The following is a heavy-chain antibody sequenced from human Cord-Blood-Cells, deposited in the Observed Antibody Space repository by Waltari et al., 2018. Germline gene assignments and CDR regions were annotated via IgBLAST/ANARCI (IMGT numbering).Heavy chain of an antibody. Sequence: SGAEVKKPGASMKVSCKASGYTFTGYYMHWVRQAPGQGLEWMGWINPNSGGTNYAQKLQGRVTMTRDTSISTAYMELSRLRSDDTAVYYCAGAGCCSSTSCSEYFQHWGQGTLVTVSS. D-gene: IGHD2-2*03. V-gene: IGHV1-2*02. J-gene: IGHJ1*01. CDR2: INPNSGGT. CDR3: AGAGCCSSTSCSEYFQH. CDR1: GYTFTGYY.